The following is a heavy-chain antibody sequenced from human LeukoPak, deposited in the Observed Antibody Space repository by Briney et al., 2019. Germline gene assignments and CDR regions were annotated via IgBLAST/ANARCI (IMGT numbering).Heavy chain of an antibody. D-gene: IGHD4-17*01. Sequence: GGSLRLSCAASGFTFSNYTMNWARQAPGKGLEWVSSISSGSSVIYYADSVKGRFTISRDNAKNSLFLQMNSLRAEDTALYYCARGSYGDYEYWGQGTLVTVSS. CDR2: ISSGSSVI. CDR3: ARGSYGDYEY. V-gene: IGHV3-21*01. CDR1: GFTFSNYT. J-gene: IGHJ4*02.